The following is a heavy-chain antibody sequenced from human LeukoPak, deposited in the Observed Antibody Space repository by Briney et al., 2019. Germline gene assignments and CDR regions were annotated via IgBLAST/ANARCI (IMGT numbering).Heavy chain of an antibody. V-gene: IGHV3-21*01. CDR3: ARGPSMWDSSSWYEGFDY. CDR1: ELAFSSYR. J-gene: IGHJ4*02. D-gene: IGHD6-13*01. Sequence: SGGSLRLPGAALELAFSSYRMTWVRQSPGKGLEWVSSISSSSSYIYYADSVKGRFTISRDNAKNSLYLQMNSLRAEDTAVYYCARGPSMWDSSSWYEGFDYWGQGTLVTVSS. CDR2: ISSSSSYI.